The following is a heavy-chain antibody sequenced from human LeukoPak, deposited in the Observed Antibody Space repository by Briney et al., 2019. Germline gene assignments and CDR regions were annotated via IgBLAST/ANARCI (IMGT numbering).Heavy chain of an antibody. Sequence: PGGSLRLSCAASGFNFPSYAVNWVRQAPGKGLEWVSTFRGNGGYTSYASSVKGRFTISRDDSRDTLFLQMNSLRVEDTAKYYCSKGYGMDVWGQGTTVIVSS. V-gene: IGHV3-23*01. CDR2: FRGNGGYT. CDR3: SKGYGMDV. J-gene: IGHJ6*02. CDR1: GFNFPSYA.